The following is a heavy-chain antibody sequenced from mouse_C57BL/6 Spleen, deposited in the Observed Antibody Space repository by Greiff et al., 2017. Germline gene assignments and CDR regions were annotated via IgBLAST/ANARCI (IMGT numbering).Heavy chain of an antibody. CDR3: AREDYYCGSSRYFDV. Sequence: QVQLQQSGPELVKPGASVKISCKASGYAFSSSWMNWVKQRPGKGLEWIGRIYPGDGDTTYNGKFKGKATLTADKSSSTSYMQLSSLTSEDSAVYFCAREDYYCGSSRYFDVWGTGTTVTVSS. D-gene: IGHD1-1*01. CDR1: GYAFSSSW. J-gene: IGHJ1*03. V-gene: IGHV1-82*01. CDR2: IYPGDGDT.